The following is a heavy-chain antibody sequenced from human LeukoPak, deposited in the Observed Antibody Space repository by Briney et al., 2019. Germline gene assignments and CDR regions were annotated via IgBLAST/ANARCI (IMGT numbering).Heavy chain of an antibody. CDR2: INHSGST. CDR1: GGSFSGYY. J-gene: IGHJ5*02. CDR3: ARVVVSSGWFDP. D-gene: IGHD2-2*01. V-gene: IGHV4-34*01. Sequence: SETLSLTCAVYGGSFSGYYWSWIRQPPGKGLEWIGEINHSGSTNYNPSLKSRVTISVDTSKNQFSLKLSSVTAADTAVYYCARVVVSSGWFDPWGQGTLVTVSS.